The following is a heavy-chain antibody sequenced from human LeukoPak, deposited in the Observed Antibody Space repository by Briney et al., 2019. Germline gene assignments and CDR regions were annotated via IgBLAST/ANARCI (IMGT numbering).Heavy chain of an antibody. V-gene: IGHV1-46*01. CDR1: GYTFTGYY. CDR3: ARIRDGYNDAYDI. J-gene: IGHJ3*02. CDR2: IDPGGDNT. D-gene: IGHD5-24*01. Sequence: ASVKVSCKASGYTFTGYYIHWVRQAPGQGLEWMGLIDPGGDNTDYAQNFQGRVTMTRDTSTSTVYMGLSSLRSEDTAVYYCARIRDGYNDAYDIWGQGTMVTVSS.